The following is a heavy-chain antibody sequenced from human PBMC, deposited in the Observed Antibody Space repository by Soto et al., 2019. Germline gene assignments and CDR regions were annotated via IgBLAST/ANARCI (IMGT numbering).Heavy chain of an antibody. V-gene: IGHV4-59*08. J-gene: IGHJ6*03. D-gene: IGHD6-19*01. CDR1: GGSISSYY. CDR2: IYYSGST. CDR3: ARREEQWLGNRFYYYYMDV. Sequence: SETLSLTCTVSGGSISSYYWSWIRQPPGKGLEWIGYIYYSGSTNYNPSLKSRVTISVDTSKNQFSLKLSSVTAADTAVYYCARREEQWLGNRFYYYYMDVWGKGTTVTVSS.